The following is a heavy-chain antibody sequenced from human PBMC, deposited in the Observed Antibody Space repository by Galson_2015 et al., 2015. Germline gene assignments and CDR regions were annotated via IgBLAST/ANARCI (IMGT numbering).Heavy chain of an antibody. CDR1: GYTFTSYY. Sequence: SVKVSCKASGYTFTSYYMHWVRQAPGQGLEWMGIINPSGGSTSYAQKFQGRVTMTRDTSTSTVYMELSSLRSEDTAVYYCATDVVGATTPFDYWGQGTLVTVSS. J-gene: IGHJ4*02. CDR3: ATDVVGATTPFDY. V-gene: IGHV1-46*01. CDR2: INPSGGST. D-gene: IGHD1-26*01.